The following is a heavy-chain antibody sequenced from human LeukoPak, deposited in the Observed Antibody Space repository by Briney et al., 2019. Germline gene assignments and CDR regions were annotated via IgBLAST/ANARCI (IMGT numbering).Heavy chain of an antibody. D-gene: IGHD6-13*01. Sequence: GGSLRLSCAASGFTFSSYAMSWVRQAPGKGLEWVANIKQDGSEKYYVDSVKGRFTISRDNAKNSLYLQMNSLRAEDTAVYYCARDGVAAALDYWGQGTLVTVSP. J-gene: IGHJ4*02. CDR3: ARDGVAAALDY. V-gene: IGHV3-7*01. CDR2: IKQDGSEK. CDR1: GFTFSSYA.